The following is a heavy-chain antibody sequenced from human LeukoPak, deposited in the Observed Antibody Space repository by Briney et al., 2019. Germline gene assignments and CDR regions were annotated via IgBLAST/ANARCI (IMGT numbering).Heavy chain of an antibody. CDR1: GFTFSDYY. CDR3: ARNWNDRGRDAFDI. D-gene: IGHD1-1*01. Sequence: PGGSLRLSCAASGFTFSDYYMSWIRQAPGKGLEWVSYISSSSSTIYYADSVKGRFTISRDNAKNSLYLQMNSLRAEDTAVYYCARNWNDRGRDAFDIWGQGTMVTVSS. J-gene: IGHJ3*02. V-gene: IGHV3-11*04. CDR2: ISSSSSTI.